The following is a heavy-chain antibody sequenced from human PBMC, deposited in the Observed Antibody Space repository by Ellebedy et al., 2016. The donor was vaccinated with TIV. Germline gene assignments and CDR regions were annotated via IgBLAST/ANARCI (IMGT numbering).Heavy chain of an antibody. D-gene: IGHD6-19*01. CDR3: ASAWSSGWSYYYYGMDV. J-gene: IGHJ6*02. CDR2: IYYSGST. V-gene: IGHV4-59*01. Sequence: SETLSLXXTVSGGSISSYYWSWIRQPPGKGLEWIGYIYYSGSTNYNPSLKSRVTISVDTSKNQFSLKLSSVTAADTAVYYCASAWSSGWSYYYYGMDVWGQGTTVTVSS. CDR1: GGSISSYY.